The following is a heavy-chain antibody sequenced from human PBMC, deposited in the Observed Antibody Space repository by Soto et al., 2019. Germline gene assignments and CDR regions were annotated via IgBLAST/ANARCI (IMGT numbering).Heavy chain of an antibody. J-gene: IGHJ4*02. CDR1: GGSISSSNW. D-gene: IGHD6-6*01. Sequence: QVQLQESGPGLVKPSGTLSLTCAVSGGSISSSNWWSWVRQPPGKGLEWIGEIYHSGSTNYNPSPKSRVTVSVDRSKNQSSLKLSPVTAADTAVYYCARVGRLARSTRQWGQGALVTVSS. CDR2: IYHSGST. CDR3: ARVGRLARSTRQ. V-gene: IGHV4-4*02.